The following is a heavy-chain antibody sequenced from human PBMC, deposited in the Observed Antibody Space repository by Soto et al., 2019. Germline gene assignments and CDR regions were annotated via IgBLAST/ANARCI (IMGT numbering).Heavy chain of an antibody. CDR1: GFTFSSYA. J-gene: IGHJ4*02. Sequence: EVQLLESGEGLVQPGGSLRLSCAASGFTFSSYAMSWVRQAPGEGLEWVSAISASGGSTFHADSVKGRFTISRDNSQNTLYQQMKSLRAEDTAVYDCARRLNTYYFDYWGQGTLVTVSS. CDR2: ISASGGST. CDR3: ARRLNTYYFDY. V-gene: IGHV3-23*01.